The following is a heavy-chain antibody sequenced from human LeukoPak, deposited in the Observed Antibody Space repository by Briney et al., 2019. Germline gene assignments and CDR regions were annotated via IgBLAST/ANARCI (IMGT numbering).Heavy chain of an antibody. D-gene: IGHD3-22*01. Sequence: PGGSLRLSCAASGFTFSSYWMSWVRQAPGKGLEWVAYIKQDVTEKYYVDSVKGRFSISRDSSKNTLYLQMNSLRAEDTAVYYCARRAGDYSHPYDYWGQGTLVTVSS. CDR3: ARRAGDYSHPYDY. CDR1: GFTFSSYW. J-gene: IGHJ4*02. V-gene: IGHV3-7*03. CDR2: IKQDVTEK.